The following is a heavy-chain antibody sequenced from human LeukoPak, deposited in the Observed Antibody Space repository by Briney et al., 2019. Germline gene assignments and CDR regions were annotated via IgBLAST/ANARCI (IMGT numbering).Heavy chain of an antibody. J-gene: IGHJ4*02. D-gene: IGHD3-22*01. V-gene: IGHV4-38-2*01. CDR1: GNSTSSSYY. CDR3: AGQYDAIGYYFY. CDR2: IYHTGSI. Sequence: PSETLSLTCAVTGNSTSSSYYWGWIRQPPGKGLEWIGSIYHTGSIHYNPSLKSRVTISIDTSKNRISLKLNSVTAADTAVYYCAGQYDAIGYYFYWGQGALVTVSS.